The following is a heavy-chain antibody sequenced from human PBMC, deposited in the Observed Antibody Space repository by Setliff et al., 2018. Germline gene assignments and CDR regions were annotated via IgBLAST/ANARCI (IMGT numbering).Heavy chain of an antibody. J-gene: IGHJ4*02. Sequence: GGSLRLSCAASGFTFRDFYMTWIRQAPGRGLGWIAYISTTGDTIFYADSVRGRFTVSRDNAKKSLFLQMNSLRVEDTAVYFCVRATTAYTGYDYFDFWGQGTQVTVSS. CDR2: ISTTGDTI. CDR3: VRATTAYTGYDYFDF. CDR1: GFTFRDFY. V-gene: IGHV3-11*04. D-gene: IGHD5-12*01.